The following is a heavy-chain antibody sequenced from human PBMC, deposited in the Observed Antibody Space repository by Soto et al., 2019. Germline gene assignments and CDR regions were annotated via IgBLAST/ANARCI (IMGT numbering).Heavy chain of an antibody. D-gene: IGHD3-10*01. J-gene: IGHJ5*02. Sequence: GGSLRLSCAASGFTFSGSDLNWVRQASGKGLEWVGRISAKANNYVTTYAASVKGRFTISRDDSKNAAYLQMSSLKTEDTALYYCTRQVPAPGTGLDWFDPWGQGTLVTGSS. CDR1: GFTFSGSD. CDR2: ISAKANNYVT. CDR3: TRQVPAPGTGLDWFDP. V-gene: IGHV3-73*01.